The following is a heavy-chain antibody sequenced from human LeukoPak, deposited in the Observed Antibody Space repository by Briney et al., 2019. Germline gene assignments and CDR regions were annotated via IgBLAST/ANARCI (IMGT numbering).Heavy chain of an antibody. V-gene: IGHV3-7*01. CDR1: GFTFSSYW. D-gene: IGHD3-16*01. J-gene: IGHJ3*02. CDR3: ERTVRGIVMPQNAFDI. CDR2: IKQDGSEK. Sequence: GGSLRLSCAASGFTFSSYWMSWVRQSPGKGLGWVVNIKQDGSEKYHVDSVKGRFTISRENAKNSLYLQMTSLRVEYKDMYYCERTVRGIVMPQNAFDIWGQGTLVTVSS.